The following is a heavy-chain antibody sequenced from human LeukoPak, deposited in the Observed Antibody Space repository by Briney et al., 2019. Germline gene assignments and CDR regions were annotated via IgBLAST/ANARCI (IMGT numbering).Heavy chain of an antibody. CDR2: IIPIFGTA. V-gene: IGHV1-69*13. CDR1: GYTFTSYG. Sequence: ASVKVSCKASGYTFTSYGISWVRQAPGQGLEWMGGIIPIFGTANYAQKFQGRVTITADESTSTAYMELSSLRSEDTAVYYCARDLFYDSSGYHDYWGQGTLVTVSS. CDR3: ARDLFYDSSGYHDY. D-gene: IGHD3-22*01. J-gene: IGHJ4*02.